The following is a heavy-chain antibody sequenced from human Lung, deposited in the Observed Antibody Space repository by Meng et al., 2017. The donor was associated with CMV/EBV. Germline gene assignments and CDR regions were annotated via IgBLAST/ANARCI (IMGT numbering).Heavy chain of an antibody. Sequence: GESLKISCAASGFTFSSYGMHWVRQVPGKGLEWVAVIWYDGSNKYYADSVKGRFTISRDTSKNTLYLQMNSLRAEDTAVYYCAKAMICSSTSCYPGAYYYGWDVWSQGTTVXV. CDR2: IWYDGSNK. D-gene: IGHD2-2*01. CDR3: AKAMICSSTSCYPGAYYYGWDV. CDR1: GFTFSSYG. V-gene: IGHV3-33*06. J-gene: IGHJ6*02.